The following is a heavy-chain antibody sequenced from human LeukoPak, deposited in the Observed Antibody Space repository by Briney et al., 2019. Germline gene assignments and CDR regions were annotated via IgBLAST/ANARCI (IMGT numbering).Heavy chain of an antibody. CDR3: ARGSVTRYGYYYFYYMDV. V-gene: IGHV4-34*01. Sequence: KPSETLSLTCAVYGGSFSGYYWSWIRQPPGKGLEWIGEINHSGSTNYNPSLKSRVTISVDTSKNQFSLKLSSVTAADTAVYYCARGSVTRYGYYYFYYMDVWGKGTTVTVSS. J-gene: IGHJ6*03. D-gene: IGHD1-1*01. CDR1: GGSFSGYY. CDR2: INHSGST.